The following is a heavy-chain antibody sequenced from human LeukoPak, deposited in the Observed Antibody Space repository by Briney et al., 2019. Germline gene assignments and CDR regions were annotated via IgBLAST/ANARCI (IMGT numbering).Heavy chain of an antibody. V-gene: IGHV3-7*01. D-gene: IGHD1-26*01. Sequence: GGSLRLSCAASGFTFSYHWMAWVRQAPGKGLEWVASIKLDGGEQYYLDSVKGRFAISRDNAKNLMNLQMNILRAEDTAIYYCARDGGIMNAFDVWGQGTAVTVSS. CDR2: IKLDGGEQ. CDR1: GFTFSYHW. J-gene: IGHJ3*01. CDR3: ARDGGIMNAFDV.